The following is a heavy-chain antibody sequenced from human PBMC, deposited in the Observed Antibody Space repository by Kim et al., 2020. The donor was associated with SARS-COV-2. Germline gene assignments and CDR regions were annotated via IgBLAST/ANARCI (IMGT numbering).Heavy chain of an antibody. D-gene: IGHD6-13*01. Sequence: SETLSLTCTVSGGSISSSSYYWGWIRQPPGKGLEWIGSIYYSGSTYYNPSLKSRVTISVDTSKNQFSLKLSSVTAADTAVYYCASPLAAAGTHYWGQGTLVTVSS. CDR1: GGSISSSSYY. CDR3: ASPLAAAGTHY. CDR2: IYYSGST. V-gene: IGHV4-39*01. J-gene: IGHJ4*02.